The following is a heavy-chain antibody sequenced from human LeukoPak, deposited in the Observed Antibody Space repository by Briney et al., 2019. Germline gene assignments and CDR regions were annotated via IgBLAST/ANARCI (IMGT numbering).Heavy chain of an antibody. CDR2: MNPNRGNT. Sequence: GSVKVFCKAAGYTFTSYDINWVRQATGQGLEWMGWMNPNRGNTGYAQKFQGRVTMTRNTSISTAYMELSSLRSEETAVYYCARVVGHSSGYYLDAFDIWGQGTMVTVCS. CDR1: GYTFTSYD. J-gene: IGHJ3*02. V-gene: IGHV1-8*01. D-gene: IGHD3-22*01. CDR3: ARVVGHSSGYYLDAFDI.